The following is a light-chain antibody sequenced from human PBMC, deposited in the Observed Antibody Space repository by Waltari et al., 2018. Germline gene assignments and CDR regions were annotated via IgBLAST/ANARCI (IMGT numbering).Light chain of an antibody. CDR3: HQHNNWPYT. Sequence: CRASQSGSRYMAWYQQKPGQAPRLLIYDISNRATGIPARFSGSGSGSDFTLTISSLEPEDFAVYYCHQHNNWPYTFGQGTKLEI. CDR1: QSGSRY. V-gene: IGKV3-11*01. CDR2: DIS. J-gene: IGKJ2*01.